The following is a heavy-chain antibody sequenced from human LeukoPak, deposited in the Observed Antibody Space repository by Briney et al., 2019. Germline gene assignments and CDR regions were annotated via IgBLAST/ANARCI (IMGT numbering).Heavy chain of an antibody. CDR3: VRDNSGSVVRGVLQY. CDR1: GFTFSSCE. V-gene: IGHV3-48*03. Sequence: GGSLRLSCAASGFTFSSCEMNWVRQAPGKGLEWVSYISNSGSTIFYADSVRGRFTISRDNSKNTLYPQMNSLRAEDTAVYYCVRDNSGSVVRGVLQYWGQGTLVTVSS. CDR2: ISNSGSTI. J-gene: IGHJ4*02. D-gene: IGHD3-10*01.